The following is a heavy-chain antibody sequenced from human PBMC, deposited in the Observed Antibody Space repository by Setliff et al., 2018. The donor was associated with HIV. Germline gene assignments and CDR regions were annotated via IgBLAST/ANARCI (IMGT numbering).Heavy chain of an antibody. J-gene: IGHJ3*02. CDR1: GYAFASYG. CDR2: INTHSGNP. CDR3: ARFYDSGASYSNDAFDI. Sequence: ASVKVSCKASGYAFASYGLNWVRQAPGQGLEWMGWINTHSGNPTYAQAFTGRFVFSLDTSVSTAYLQISSLRAEDTAVYYCARFYDSGASYSNDAFDIWGQGTMVTVSS. V-gene: IGHV7-4-1*02. D-gene: IGHD3-22*01.